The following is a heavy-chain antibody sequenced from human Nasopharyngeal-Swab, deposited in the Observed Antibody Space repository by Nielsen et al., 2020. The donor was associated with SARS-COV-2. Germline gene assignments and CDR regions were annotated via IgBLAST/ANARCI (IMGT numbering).Heavy chain of an antibody. J-gene: IGHJ4*02. D-gene: IGHD3-22*01. V-gene: IGHV1-18*01. CDR2: ISAYNGNT. CDR1: GYTFTSYG. CDR3: ARYRPYDSSGYLPFDY. Sequence: ASVKVSCKASGYTFTSYGISWVRQAPGQGLEWMGWISAYNGNTNYAQKLQGRVTMTTDTSTSTAYMELRSLRSDDTAVYYCARYRPYDSSGYLPFDYWGQGTLVTVSS.